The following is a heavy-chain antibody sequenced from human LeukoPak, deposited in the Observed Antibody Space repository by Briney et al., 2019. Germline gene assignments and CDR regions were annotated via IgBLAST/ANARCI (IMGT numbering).Heavy chain of an antibody. D-gene: IGHD2-21*02. CDR3: ARTARVFDH. V-gene: IGHV4-4*08. J-gene: IGHJ4*02. CDR1: DDSISSYY. Sequence: PSETLSLTCTVSDDSISSYYWSWIRQPPGKALECIGYIYINGDTNSNPSLKSRVTMSLDMSKKQFSLQLRSVTAADTAVYFCARTARVFDHWGQGLLVTVSS. CDR2: IYINGDT.